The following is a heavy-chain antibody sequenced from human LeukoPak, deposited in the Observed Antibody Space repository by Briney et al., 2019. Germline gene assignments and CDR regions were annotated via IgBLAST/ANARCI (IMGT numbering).Heavy chain of an antibody. D-gene: IGHD3-3*01. V-gene: IGHV5-51*01. J-gene: IGHJ4*02. CDR2: IYPGDSDT. CDR1: GYSFTSYW. Sequence: GESLKISCKGSGYSFTSYWIGWVRQMPGKGLEWMGIIYPGDSDTSYSPSFQGQVTISADKSISTAYLQWSSLKASDTAMYYCARGFLEYSLALDYWGQGTLVTVSS. CDR3: ARGFLEYSLALDY.